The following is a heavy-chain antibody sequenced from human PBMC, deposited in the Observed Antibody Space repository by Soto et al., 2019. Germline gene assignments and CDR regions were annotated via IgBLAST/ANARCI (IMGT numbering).Heavy chain of an antibody. V-gene: IGHV4-34*01. CDR3: ARGRGIAAAGSVDAFDI. CDR1: GGSFSGYY. D-gene: IGHD6-13*01. J-gene: IGHJ3*02. CDR2: INHSGST. Sequence: SETLSLTCAVYGGSFSGYYWSWIRQPPGKGLEWIGEINHSGSTNYNPSLKSRVTISVDTSKNKFSLKLSSVTAADTAVYYCARGRGIAAAGSVDAFDIWGQGTMVTVSS.